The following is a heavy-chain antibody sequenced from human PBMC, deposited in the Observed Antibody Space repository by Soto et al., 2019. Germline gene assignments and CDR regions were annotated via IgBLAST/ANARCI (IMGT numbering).Heavy chain of an antibody. CDR3: ARGLDYPDKTDYSDFAY. CDR1: GLPFSTYA. D-gene: IGHD3-16*01. V-gene: IGHV3-23*01. CDR2: ISGSGAAT. J-gene: IGHJ4*02. Sequence: EVQLRESGGGLAQPGGSLRLSCTASGLPFSTYAMSWVRQAPGKGLEWISSISGSGAATNYAESVRGRFTISRDNSRNTLNLQMNSLRADDTAEYFCARGLDYPDKTDYSDFAYWGQGIPVTVSS.